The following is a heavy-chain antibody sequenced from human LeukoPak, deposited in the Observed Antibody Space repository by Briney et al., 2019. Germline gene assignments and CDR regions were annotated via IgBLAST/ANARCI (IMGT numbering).Heavy chain of an antibody. V-gene: IGHV4-39*01. CDR1: GGSISSSSYY. D-gene: IGHD4-17*01. CDR2: IYYSGST. Sequence: PSETLSLTRTVSGGSISSSSYYWGWIRQPPGKGLEWIGSIYYSGSTYYNPSLKSRVTISVDTSKNQFSLKLSSVTAADTAVYYCARTNGDLYFDYWGQGTLVTVSS. J-gene: IGHJ4*02. CDR3: ARTNGDLYFDY.